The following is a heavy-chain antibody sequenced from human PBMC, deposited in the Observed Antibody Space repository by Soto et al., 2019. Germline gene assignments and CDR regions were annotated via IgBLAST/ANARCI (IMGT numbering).Heavy chain of an antibody. J-gene: IGHJ4*02. D-gene: IGHD3-10*01. V-gene: IGHV3-23*04. CDR1: GLTFNNHA. Sequence: EVHLAESGGRLVQPGGSLRLSCAASGLTFNNHAMPWVRKAPGKGLEWVATVSSGGGATYYADSVRGRFTVSRANSKNTVSLHMDSLRADDTARYYCARDRLGFGDLDSWGPGTLLTVSS. CDR2: VSSGGGAT. CDR3: ARDRLGFGDLDS.